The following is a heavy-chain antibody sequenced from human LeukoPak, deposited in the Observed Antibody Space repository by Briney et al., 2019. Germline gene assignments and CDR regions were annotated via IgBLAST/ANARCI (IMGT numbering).Heavy chain of an antibody. CDR2: ISGSGGST. CDR3: ARDRFGSALDI. D-gene: IGHD3-10*01. CDR1: GFTFSSYG. V-gene: IGHV3-23*01. Sequence: GGSLRLSCAASGFTFSSYGMSWVRQAPGKGLEWVSAISGSGGSTYYADSVKGRFTISRDNAKNSLYLQMNSLRAEDTAVYYCARDRFGSALDIWGQGTMVTVSS. J-gene: IGHJ3*02.